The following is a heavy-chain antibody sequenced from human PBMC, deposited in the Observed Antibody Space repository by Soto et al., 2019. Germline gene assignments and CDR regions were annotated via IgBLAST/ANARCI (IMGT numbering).Heavy chain of an antibody. V-gene: IGHV4-31*01. CDR3: ARASPEMITFGGVIVIDAFDI. D-gene: IGHD3-16*02. CDR2: IYYSGST. J-gene: IGHJ3*02. Sequence: SETLSLTCTVSGGSISSGGYYWSWIRQHPGKGLEWIGYIYYSGSTYYNPSLKSQVTISVDTSKNQFSLKLSSMTAADTAVYYCARASPEMITFGGVIVIDAFDIWGQGTMVTVSS. CDR1: GGSISSGGYY.